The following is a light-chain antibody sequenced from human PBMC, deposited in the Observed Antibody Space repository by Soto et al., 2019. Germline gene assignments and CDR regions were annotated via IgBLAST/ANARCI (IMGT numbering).Light chain of an antibody. J-gene: IGKJ1*01. CDR1: QSIDNF. CDR3: QQSDSMPWT. Sequence: DMQMTQSPSSLSASVGDRVSITCRPSQSIDNFLNWYQQKPGKAPNLLIYAASSLQSGVSSRFSGSGSGTDFTLTISSLQPEDFATYYCQQSDSMPWTFGQGTKVDIK. V-gene: IGKV1-39*01. CDR2: AAS.